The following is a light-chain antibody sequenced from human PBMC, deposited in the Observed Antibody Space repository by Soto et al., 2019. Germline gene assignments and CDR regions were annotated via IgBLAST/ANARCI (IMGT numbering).Light chain of an antibody. CDR1: QSVSSN. J-gene: IGKJ1*01. Sequence: IVLTQSPATLSLSPGERATLSFRDSQSVSSNVAWSQQKPGQDTRLLIYGASTRDTGIPDRVSGRGSGTEVTLTISSLQSEDFAVYYCQQYNNWPRTFGQGTKVDIK. V-gene: IGKV3-15*01. CDR2: GAS. CDR3: QQYNNWPRT.